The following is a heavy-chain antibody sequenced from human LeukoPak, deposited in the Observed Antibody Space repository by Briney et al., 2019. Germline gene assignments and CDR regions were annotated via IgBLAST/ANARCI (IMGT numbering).Heavy chain of an antibody. CDR2: ISAYNGNT. CDR1: GYTFTSYG. CDR3: ARDLEWFGDLSNPQPGWFDP. D-gene: IGHD3-10*01. J-gene: IGHJ5*02. Sequence: ASVKVSCKASGYTFTSYGISWVRQAPGQGLELMGWISAYNGNTNYAQKLQGRVTMTTDTSTSTAYMELRSLRSDDTAVYYCARDLEWFGDLSNPQPGWFDPWGQGTLVTVSS. V-gene: IGHV1-18*01.